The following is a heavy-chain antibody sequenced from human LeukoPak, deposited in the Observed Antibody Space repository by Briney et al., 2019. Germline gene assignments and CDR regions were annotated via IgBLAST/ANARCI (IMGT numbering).Heavy chain of an antibody. CDR1: GFTFSSYG. D-gene: IGHD1-26*01. Sequence: GGSLRLSCAASGFTFSSYGMHWVRQAPDKGLEGVAVISYDGSNKYYADSVKGRFTISRDNSKNTLNLQMNSLRAEDTAVYYCARDQWDLPQSNWGQGTLVTVSS. CDR2: ISYDGSNK. V-gene: IGHV3-30*19. CDR3: ARDQWDLPQSN. J-gene: IGHJ4*02.